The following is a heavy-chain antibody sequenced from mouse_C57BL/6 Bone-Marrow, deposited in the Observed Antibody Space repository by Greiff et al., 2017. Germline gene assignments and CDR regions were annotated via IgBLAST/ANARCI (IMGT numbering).Heavy chain of an antibody. CDR3: DGVSNYGAY. Sequence: VMLVESGPGLVQPSQSLSITCTASGFSFTSYGVHWVRQSPGKGLEWLGVIWRGGSTAYNAAFISRLSISKDNSKGQVFFNMNRLQADDTDIYACDGVSNYGAYWGQGTLVTVSA. J-gene: IGHJ3*01. CDR2: IWRGGST. V-gene: IGHV2-2*01. D-gene: IGHD2-5*01. CDR1: GFSFTSYG.